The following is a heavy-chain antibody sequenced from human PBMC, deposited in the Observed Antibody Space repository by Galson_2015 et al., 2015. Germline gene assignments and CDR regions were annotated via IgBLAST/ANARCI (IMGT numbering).Heavy chain of an antibody. CDR2: IIPIFSTA. D-gene: IGHD3-22*01. J-gene: IGHJ3*02. V-gene: IGHV1-69*13. Sequence: SVKVSCKASGGTFSSYDISWVRQAPGQGLEWMGGIIPIFSTANYAQKFQGRVTITADESTSTAYMELSSLRSEDTAVYYCARGSGYSDAFDIWGQGTMVTVSS. CDR1: GGTFSSYD. CDR3: ARGSGYSDAFDI.